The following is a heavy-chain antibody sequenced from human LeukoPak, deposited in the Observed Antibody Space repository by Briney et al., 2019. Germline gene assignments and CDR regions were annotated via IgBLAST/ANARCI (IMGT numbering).Heavy chain of an antibody. CDR3: ATGISAYPNIGY. CDR2: FDPEDGET. J-gene: IGHJ4*02. Sequence: GASVKVSCKVSGYTLTELSMHWVRQAPGKGLEWMGGFDPEDGETIYAQKFQGRVTMTEDTPTDTAYMELSSLRSEDTAVYYCATGISAYPNIGYWGQGTLVTVSS. D-gene: IGHD5-12*01. CDR1: GYTLTELS. V-gene: IGHV1-24*01.